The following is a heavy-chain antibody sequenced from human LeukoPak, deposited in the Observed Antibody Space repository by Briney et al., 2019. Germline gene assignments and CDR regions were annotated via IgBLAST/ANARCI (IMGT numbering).Heavy chain of an antibody. V-gene: IGHV3-23*01. Sequence: GGTLRLSCAASGFTFSSYGMSWVRQAPGKGLEWVSGISGSGGSTYYADSVKGRFTISRDNSKNTLYLQMNSLRAEDTAVYYCAELGITMIGGVWGKGTTVTISS. CDR1: GFTFSSYG. CDR2: ISGSGGST. CDR3: AELGITMIGGV. D-gene: IGHD3-10*02. J-gene: IGHJ6*04.